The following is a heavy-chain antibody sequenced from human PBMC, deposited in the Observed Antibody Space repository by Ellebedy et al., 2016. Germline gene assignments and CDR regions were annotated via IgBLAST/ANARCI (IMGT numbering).Heavy chain of an antibody. CDR1: GFSFISYS. J-gene: IGHJ4*02. Sequence: GGSLRLSXVASGFSFISYSMNWVRQAPGKGLEWVSSISSSSDYIYYADSVKGRFTISRDNAQNSLYLQMNSLRAEDTAVFYCVRSGESSYYFDYWGQGIVVTVSS. CDR2: ISSSSDYI. V-gene: IGHV3-21*01. CDR3: VRSGESSYYFDY. D-gene: IGHD3-10*01.